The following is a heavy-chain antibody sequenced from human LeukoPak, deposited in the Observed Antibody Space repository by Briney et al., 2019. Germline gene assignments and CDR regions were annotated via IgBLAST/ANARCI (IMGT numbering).Heavy chain of an antibody. J-gene: IGHJ5*02. V-gene: IGHV4-4*07. D-gene: IGHD5-18*01. CDR2: IYTSGST. CDR3: ARDREDTAMVTWFDP. Sequence: PSETLSLTCAVYGGSLSGYYWSWIRQPAGKGLEWIGRIYTSGSTNYNPSLKSRVTMSVDTSKNQFSLKLSSVTAADTAVYYCARDREDTAMVTWFDPWGQGTLVTVSS. CDR1: GGSLSGYY.